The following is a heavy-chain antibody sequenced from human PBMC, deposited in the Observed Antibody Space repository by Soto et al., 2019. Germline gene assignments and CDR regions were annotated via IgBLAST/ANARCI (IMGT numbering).Heavy chain of an antibody. J-gene: IGHJ6*03. V-gene: IGHV4-39*01. Sequence: QVQLQESGPGLVKPLETLSLSCTVSGDSISSSSSYYWGWIRQPPGKGLEWIANMYYSGSKYYNPTLKSRVTISLETYENQFSLKLSSVTAADTAVYYCARINIVGILTYYIDVWGKGTPVTVSS. D-gene: IGHD2-15*01. CDR2: MYYSGSK. CDR1: GDSISSSSSYY. CDR3: ARINIVGILTYYIDV.